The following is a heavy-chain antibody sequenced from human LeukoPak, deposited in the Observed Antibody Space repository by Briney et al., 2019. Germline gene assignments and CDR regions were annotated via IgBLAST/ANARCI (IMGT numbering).Heavy chain of an antibody. CDR1: GFTFSDYW. J-gene: IGHJ6*02. D-gene: IGHD3-3*01. V-gene: IGHV3-74*01. CDR3: ARDSLEWSPYYYGMDV. CDR2: IDLAGEYT. Sequence: PGGSLRLSCAASGFTFSDYWMHWVRQAPGKGLVGVSRIDLAGEYTTYADSVKGRFTISRDNSKNTLYLQMNSLRAEDTAVYYCARDSLEWSPYYYGMDVWGQGTTVTVSS.